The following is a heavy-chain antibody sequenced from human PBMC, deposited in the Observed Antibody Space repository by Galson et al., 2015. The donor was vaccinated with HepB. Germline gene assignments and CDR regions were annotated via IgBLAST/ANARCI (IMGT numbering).Heavy chain of an antibody. D-gene: IGHD5-12*01. CDR3: ARLGHSGYVFEY. J-gene: IGHJ4*02. CDR2: IYYSGST. Sequence: TLSLTCTVSGGSISSGGDYWSWIRQHPGKGLEWIGYIYYSGSTYYSPSLKSRVIILVDTSKNQFYVKLRSVTAADTAVYYCARLGHSGYVFEYWGQGTLVTVSS. CDR1: GGSISSGGDY. V-gene: IGHV4-31*03.